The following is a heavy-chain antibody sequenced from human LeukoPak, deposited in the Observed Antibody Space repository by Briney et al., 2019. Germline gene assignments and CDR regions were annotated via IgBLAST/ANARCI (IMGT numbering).Heavy chain of an antibody. V-gene: IGHV1-18*01. D-gene: IGHD3-9*01. CDR1: GYTFTSYG. CDR2: ISAYNGNT. CDR3: ARDYDILTQGYAFDI. Sequence: ASVKVSCKASGYTFTSYGISWVRQAPGQGLEWMGWISAYNGNTNYAQKLQGRVTMTTDTSTSTAYMELRSLRSDDTAVYYCARDYDILTQGYAFDIWGQGTMVTVSS. J-gene: IGHJ3*02.